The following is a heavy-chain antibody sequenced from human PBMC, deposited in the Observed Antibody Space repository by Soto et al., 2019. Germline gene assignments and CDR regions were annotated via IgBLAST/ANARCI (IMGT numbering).Heavy chain of an antibody. CDR2: IYYSGST. J-gene: IGHJ4*02. CDR1: GGSISSGGYY. D-gene: IGHD6-13*01. Sequence: QVQLQESGPGLVKPSQTLSLTCTVSGGSISSGGYYWSWIRQHPGKGLEWIGYIYYSGSTYYNPSLKRRVTISVDTSKNQFSLKLSSVTAADTAVYYCAREGYSSSWRYDGVDYWGQGTLVTVSS. V-gene: IGHV4-31*03. CDR3: AREGYSSSWRYDGVDY.